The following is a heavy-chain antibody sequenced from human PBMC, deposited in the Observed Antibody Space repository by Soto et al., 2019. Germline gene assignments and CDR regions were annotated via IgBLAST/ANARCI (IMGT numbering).Heavy chain of an antibody. CDR2: INYNGNT. Sequence: SETLSLTCTVSGGSISSGNYYWSWIRQPPGKGLEWIGFINYNGNTDYSTSLKSRVTISVDTSKNQVSLNLTSVTAADTAVYYCAATPRYWGQGTLVTVSS. V-gene: IGHV4-30-4*02. J-gene: IGHJ4*02. CDR1: GGSISSGNYY. CDR3: AATPRY.